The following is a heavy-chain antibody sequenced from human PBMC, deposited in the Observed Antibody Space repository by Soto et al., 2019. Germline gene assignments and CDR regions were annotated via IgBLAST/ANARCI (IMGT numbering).Heavy chain of an antibody. J-gene: IGHJ5*01. CDR2: IYKSATT. V-gene: IGHV4-30-4*01. CDR3: ARGRYCLTGRCFPNWFDS. Sequence: SETLSLTCSVSGDSISNLDYFWAWIRQPPGQALEYIGYIYKSATTYYNPSFESRVAISVDTSKSQFSLNVTSVTAADAAVYFCARGRYCLTGRCFPNWFDSWGQGALVTVSS. CDR1: GDSISNLDYF. D-gene: IGHD7-27*01.